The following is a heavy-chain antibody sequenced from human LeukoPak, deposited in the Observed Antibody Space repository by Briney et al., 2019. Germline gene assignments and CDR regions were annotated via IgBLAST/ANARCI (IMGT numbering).Heavy chain of an antibody. Sequence: GASVKVSCKASGYTFTGDYVHWVRQAPGQGLEWMGWINPNSGGTNYAQKFQGRVTVTRDTSISTAYMELSRLRSDDTAVYYCASTTTLRFLEDYWGQGTLVTVSS. V-gene: IGHV1-2*02. CDR2: INPNSGGT. CDR1: GYTFTGDY. D-gene: IGHD3-3*01. CDR3: ASTTTLRFLEDY. J-gene: IGHJ4*02.